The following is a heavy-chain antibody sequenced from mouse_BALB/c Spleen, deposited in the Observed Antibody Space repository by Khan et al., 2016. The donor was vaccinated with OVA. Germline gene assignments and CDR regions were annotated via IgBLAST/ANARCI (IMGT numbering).Heavy chain of an antibody. J-gene: IGHJ4*01. CDR3: ARAYERYDGYYAMDY. D-gene: IGHD2-14*01. CDR1: GFSLSRYN. V-gene: IGHV2-6-4*01. Sequence: QVQLKESGPGLVAPSQSLSITCTVSGFSLSRYNIQWVRQPSGKGLEWLGMIWGGGSTDYNSALKSRLSISKDNSKGQVFLKMHSLQTDDTAMYYCARAYERYDGYYAMDYWGQGTSVTVSS. CDR2: IWGGGST.